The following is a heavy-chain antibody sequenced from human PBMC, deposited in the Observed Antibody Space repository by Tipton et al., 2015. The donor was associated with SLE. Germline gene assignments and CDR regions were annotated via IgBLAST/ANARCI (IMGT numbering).Heavy chain of an antibody. D-gene: IGHD2-15*01. Sequence: TLSLTCAVYGGSFSGYYWSWIRQPPGKGLEWIGEINHSGSTNYNPSLKSRVTISVDTSKNQFSLKLSSVTAADTAVYYCARDLGSYYGMDVWGQGTTVTVSS. CDR1: GGSFSGYY. J-gene: IGHJ6*02. CDR3: ARDLGSYYGMDV. CDR2: INHSGST. V-gene: IGHV4-34*01.